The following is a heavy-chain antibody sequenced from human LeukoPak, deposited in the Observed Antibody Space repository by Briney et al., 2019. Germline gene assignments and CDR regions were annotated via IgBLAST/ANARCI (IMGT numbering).Heavy chain of an antibody. J-gene: IGHJ4*02. D-gene: IGHD3-16*01. Sequence: GGSLRLSCAASGFTFSSYGMHWVRQAPGKGLEWVAFIRYDGSNKYYADSVKGRFTISRDNAKNSLFLQMNSLRAEDTALYYCAKGALSDPSWGFDSWGQGTLVTVSS. V-gene: IGHV3-30*02. CDR1: GFTFSSYG. CDR3: AKGALSDPSWGFDS. CDR2: IRYDGSNK.